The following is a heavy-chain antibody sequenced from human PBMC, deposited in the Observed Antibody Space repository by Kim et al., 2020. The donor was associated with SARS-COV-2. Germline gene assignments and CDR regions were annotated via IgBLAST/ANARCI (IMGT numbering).Heavy chain of an antibody. V-gene: IGHV4-31*03. CDR1: GGSISSGGYS. D-gene: IGHD7-27*01. Sequence: SETLSLTCTVSGGSISSGGYSWSWIRQHPGKGLEWIGYIYYSGSTYYNPSLLSRVTISIDTSKNHFSLNLSSVTAADTAVYYCARVIQGRTGGHYFDYRGQGTLVTVSS. J-gene: IGHJ4*02. CDR2: IYYSGST. CDR3: ARVIQGRTGGHYFDY.